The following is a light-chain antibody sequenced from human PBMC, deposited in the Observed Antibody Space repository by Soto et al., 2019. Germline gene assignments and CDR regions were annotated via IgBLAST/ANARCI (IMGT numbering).Light chain of an antibody. CDR1: SSDVGGSNF. J-gene: IGLJ3*02. CDR2: DVS. V-gene: IGLV2-11*01. Sequence: QSVLTQPRSVSGSPGQSVTISCTGSSSDVGGSNFVSWYQQHPVKAPKLVIYDVSKRPSGVPDRFSGSKSGNTASLTISGLRAEDEADYYCCSYAGNSLWVFGGGTKLTVL. CDR3: CSYAGNSLWV.